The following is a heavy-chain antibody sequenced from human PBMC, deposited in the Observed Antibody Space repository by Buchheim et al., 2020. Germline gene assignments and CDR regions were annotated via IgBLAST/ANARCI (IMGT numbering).Heavy chain of an antibody. Sequence: QVQLQESGPGLVKPSETLSLTCTVSGGSISSYYWSWIRQPPGKGLEWIGYIYYSGSTNYNPSLKSRVTISVDTSKNQFSLKLSSVTAADTAVYYCARVRANYYDSSGYYSLAYYYFDYWGQGTL. CDR2: IYYSGST. CDR3: ARVRANYYDSSGYYSLAYYYFDY. V-gene: IGHV4-59*01. J-gene: IGHJ4*02. D-gene: IGHD3-22*01. CDR1: GGSISSYY.